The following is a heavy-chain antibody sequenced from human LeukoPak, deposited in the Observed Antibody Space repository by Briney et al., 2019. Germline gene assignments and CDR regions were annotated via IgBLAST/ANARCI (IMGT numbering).Heavy chain of an antibody. D-gene: IGHD5-24*01. CDR1: GFTFSSYS. J-gene: IGHJ4*02. V-gene: IGHV3-21*01. CDR3: ATGRDGYSYYFDY. Sequence: PGGSLRLSCAASGFTFSSYSMNWVRQAPGKGLEWVSSISSSSSYIYYADSVKGRFTISRDNAKNSLYLQMNSLRAEDTAVYYCATGRDGYSYYFDYWGQGTLVTVSS. CDR2: ISSSSSYI.